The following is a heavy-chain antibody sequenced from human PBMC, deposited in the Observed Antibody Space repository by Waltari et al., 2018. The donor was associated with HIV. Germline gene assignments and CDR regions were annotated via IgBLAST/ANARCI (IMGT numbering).Heavy chain of an antibody. Sequence: QVQLQQWGAGLLKPSETLSLTCAIYGGSFAEYYCASIRHTPEKGLEWRGDINNLGTTTYNPSLKSRVTVSIDTSKNQFSLNLRSVTAADTAVYYCARTYKRITLFEIIRELSWFDPWGQGTLVTVSS. CDR3: ARTYKRITLFEIIRELSWFDP. CDR2: INNLGTT. CDR1: GGSFAEYY. D-gene: IGHD1-7*01. J-gene: IGHJ5*02. V-gene: IGHV4-34*01.